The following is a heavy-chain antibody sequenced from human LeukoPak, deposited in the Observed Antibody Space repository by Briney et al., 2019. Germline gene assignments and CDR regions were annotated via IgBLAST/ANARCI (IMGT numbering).Heavy chain of an antibody. Sequence: GGSLRLSCEGSGFTFRTYWMTWVRQAPGKGLEGVANKKQDGSEKYYVDSVKGRFTISRDNAQNSLYLQMNSLRAEDTAVYYCARPRDSGWSKTWDYWGQGTLVTVSS. D-gene: IGHD6-13*01. V-gene: IGHV3-7*03. J-gene: IGHJ4*02. CDR3: ARPRDSGWSKTWDY. CDR1: GFTFRTYW. CDR2: KKQDGSEK.